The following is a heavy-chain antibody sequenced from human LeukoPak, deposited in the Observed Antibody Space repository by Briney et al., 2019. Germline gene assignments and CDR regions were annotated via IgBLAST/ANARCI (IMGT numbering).Heavy chain of an antibody. D-gene: IGHD6-6*01. Sequence: ASVTVSCKASGYTFTGYYMHWVRQAPGQGLEWMGWINPNSGGTNYAQKFQGRVTMTRDTSISTAYMELSRLRSDDTAVYYCAREGAWGQLVLLDYWGQGTLVTVSS. CDR3: AREGAWGQLVLLDY. CDR1: GYTFTGYY. J-gene: IGHJ4*02. CDR2: INPNSGGT. V-gene: IGHV1-2*02.